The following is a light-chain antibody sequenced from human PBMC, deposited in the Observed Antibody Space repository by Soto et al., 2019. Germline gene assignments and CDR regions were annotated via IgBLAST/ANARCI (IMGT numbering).Light chain of an antibody. CDR1: SSDVGGYNY. J-gene: IGLJ1*01. Sequence: QSVLNQPASVSGSPGQSITIFCTGTSSDVGGYNYVSWYQQHPGKAPKLMIYDVSNRPSGVSNRFSGSKSGNTASLTISGLQAEDEADYYCSSYTSSSTYVFGTG. CDR3: SSYTSSSTYV. CDR2: DVS. V-gene: IGLV2-14*01.